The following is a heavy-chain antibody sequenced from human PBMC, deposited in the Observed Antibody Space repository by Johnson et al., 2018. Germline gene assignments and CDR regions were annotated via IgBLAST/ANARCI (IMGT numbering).Heavy chain of an antibody. D-gene: IGHD2-15*01. J-gene: IGHJ1*01. CDR1: GFTFSDYW. V-gene: IGHV3-74*02. CDR3: ARGLYGCCVGSESLQH. CDR2: ISPDGSSA. Sequence: EVQLVESGGGSVQPGGSLRLSCAASGFTFSDYWMQSVRQGPGKGLVWVSRISPDGSSASYPDSVKGRFTISRDNAKNTLYLQMDSLGGEDTAVYFCARGLYGCCVGSESLQHWGQGTLVTVSS.